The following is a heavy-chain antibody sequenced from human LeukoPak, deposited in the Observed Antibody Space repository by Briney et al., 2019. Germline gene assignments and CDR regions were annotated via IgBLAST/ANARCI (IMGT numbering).Heavy chain of an antibody. CDR2: IYWNGDK. CDR1: GFSLSTSGVG. V-gene: IGHV2-5*01. J-gene: IGHJ3*02. Sequence: SGPTLVNPTQTLTLTCTFSGFSLSTSGVGVGWIRQPPGKALEWLALIYWNGDKRYSPSLKSRLTITKDTSKNQVVLTMTNMDPVDTATYYCAHRTYYYDSSGLRAHAFDIWGQGTMVTVSS. CDR3: AHRTYYYDSSGLRAHAFDI. D-gene: IGHD3-22*01.